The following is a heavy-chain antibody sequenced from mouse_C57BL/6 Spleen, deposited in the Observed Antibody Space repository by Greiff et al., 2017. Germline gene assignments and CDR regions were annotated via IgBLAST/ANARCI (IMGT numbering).Heavy chain of an antibody. CDR1: GYTFTSYT. CDR3: ARLKSYYSNYDAMDY. Sequence: VKLVESGAELARPGASVTMSCKASGYTFTSYTMHWVKQRPGQGLEWIGYINPSSGYTKYNQKFKDKATLTADKSSSTAYMQLSSLTSEDSAVYYCARLKSYYSNYDAMDYWGQGTSVTVAS. D-gene: IGHD2-5*01. J-gene: IGHJ4*01. V-gene: IGHV1-4*01. CDR2: INPSSGYT.